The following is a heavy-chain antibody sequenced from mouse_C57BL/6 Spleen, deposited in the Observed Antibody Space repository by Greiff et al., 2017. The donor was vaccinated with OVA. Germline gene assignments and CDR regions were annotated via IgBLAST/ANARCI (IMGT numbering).Heavy chain of an antibody. J-gene: IGHJ1*03. CDR2: IYPGSGNT. CDR3: ARWYYGSSLWYFDV. Sequence: VQLQQSGPELVKPGASVKISCKASGYSFTSYYIHWVKQRPGQGLEWIGWIYPGSGNTKYNEKFKGKATLTADTSSSTAYMQLSSLTSEDSAVYYCARWYYGSSLWYFDVWGTGTTVTVSS. D-gene: IGHD1-1*01. V-gene: IGHV1-66*01. CDR1: GYSFTSYY.